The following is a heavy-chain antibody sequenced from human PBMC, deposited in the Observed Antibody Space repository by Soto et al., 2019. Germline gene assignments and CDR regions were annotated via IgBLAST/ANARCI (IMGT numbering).Heavy chain of an antibody. J-gene: IGHJ4*02. V-gene: IGHV4-59*12. CDR2: FFDTGST. D-gene: IGHD1-26*01. Sequence: SETLSLTCTVSGNSINTYYWSWIRQPPGKGLEWIGFFFDTGSTNYNPSLKSRVTIPGDTSKNQFSLKLSSVTAADAAVYFCARVGPTWTFDYWGQGTLVTVSS. CDR3: ARVGPTWTFDY. CDR1: GNSINTYY.